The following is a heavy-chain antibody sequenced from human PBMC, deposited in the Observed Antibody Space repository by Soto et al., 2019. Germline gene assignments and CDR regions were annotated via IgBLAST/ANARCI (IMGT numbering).Heavy chain of an antibody. D-gene: IGHD2-8*01. CDR1: GFTFSSYS. CDR3: ARCLMVYAISYYYGMDV. V-gene: IGHV3-48*02. J-gene: IGHJ6*02. Sequence: GGSLRLSCAASGFTFSSYSMNWVRQAPGKGLEWVSYISSSSSTIYYADSVKGRFTISRDNAKNSLYLQMNSLRDEDTAVYYCARCLMVYAISYYYGMDVWGQGTTVTVSS. CDR2: ISSSSSTI.